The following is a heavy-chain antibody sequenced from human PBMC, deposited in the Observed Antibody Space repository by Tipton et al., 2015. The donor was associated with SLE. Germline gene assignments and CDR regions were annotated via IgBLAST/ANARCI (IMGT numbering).Heavy chain of an antibody. J-gene: IGHJ3*01. V-gene: IGHV4-59*02. Sequence: TLSLTCTISGGSVNNFYWNWIRQPPGKGLEWIGYIYYTGSTNYNPSLKSRLTMSVDTSNNQFSLKLNSVTAADTAVYFCARAVRFLDAFDVWGHGTMVSVSP. D-gene: IGHD3-3*01. CDR2: IYYTGST. CDR3: ARAVRFLDAFDV. CDR1: GGSVNNFY.